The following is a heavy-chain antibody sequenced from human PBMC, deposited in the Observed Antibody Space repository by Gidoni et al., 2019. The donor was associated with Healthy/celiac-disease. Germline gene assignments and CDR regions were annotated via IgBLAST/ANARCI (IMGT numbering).Heavy chain of an antibody. J-gene: IGHJ6*02. CDR3: TREGIGSYYFYYYYGMDV. V-gene: IGHV3-49*04. Sequence: EVQLVESGGGLVQPGRSLRLSCTASGFTFGDYAMSWVRQAPGKGLEWVGFIRSKAYGGTTEYAASVKGRFTISRDDSKSIAYLQMNSLKTEDTAVYYCTREGIGSYYFYYYYGMDVWGQGTTVTVSS. CDR2: IRSKAYGGTT. CDR1: GFTFGDYA. D-gene: IGHD1-26*01.